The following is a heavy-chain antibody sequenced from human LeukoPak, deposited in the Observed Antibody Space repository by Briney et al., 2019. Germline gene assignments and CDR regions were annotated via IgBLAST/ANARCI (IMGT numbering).Heavy chain of an antibody. D-gene: IGHD4-17*01. J-gene: IGHJ4*02. V-gene: IGHV3-21*01. CDR2: ISSSSSYI. CDR3: ATTTTVITSPFDY. CDR1: RFTFNSYS. Sequence: NPGGSLRLSCAASRFTFNSYSMNWVRQAPGRGLEWVSSISSSSSYIYYADSVKGRFTISRDNAKNSLYLQMNSLRAEDTAVYYCATTTTVITSPFDYWGQGTLVTVSS.